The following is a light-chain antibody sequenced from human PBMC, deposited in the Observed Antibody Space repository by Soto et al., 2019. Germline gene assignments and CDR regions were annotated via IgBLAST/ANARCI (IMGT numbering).Light chain of an antibody. CDR1: QGVTSNY. Sequence: EIVLTQSPGTLSLSLGERATLSCRASQGVTSNYLAWCQQKPGQAPSLVIYGAYSRAAGVPDRFSGRGSGTDFTLTISRLEPEDFAVYYCQQYSTSVRTFGQGTKVEV. J-gene: IGKJ1*01. CDR3: QQYSTSVRT. V-gene: IGKV3-20*01. CDR2: GAY.